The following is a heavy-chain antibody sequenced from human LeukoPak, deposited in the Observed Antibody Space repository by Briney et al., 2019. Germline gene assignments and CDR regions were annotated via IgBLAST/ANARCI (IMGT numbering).Heavy chain of an antibody. CDR3: AKDGGGSLEWLPPMDV. D-gene: IGHD3-3*01. J-gene: IGHJ6*02. Sequence: GGSLRLSCAASGFTFSSHAMGWVRQAPGKGLEWVSSIIANGGSTYYGDSVKGRFTISRHNSKNTLYLQMNSLRAEDTAVYYCAKDGGGSLEWLPPMDVWGQGTMVTVS. CDR2: IIANGGST. CDR1: GFTFSSHA. V-gene: IGHV3-23*01.